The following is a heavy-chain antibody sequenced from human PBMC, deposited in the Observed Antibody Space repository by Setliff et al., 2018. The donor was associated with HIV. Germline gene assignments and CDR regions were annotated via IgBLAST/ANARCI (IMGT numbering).Heavy chain of an antibody. CDR2: ISSSSSTI. D-gene: IGHD1-26*01. CDR3: ARVSELLAYYMDV. CDR1: GFTFSSYS. J-gene: IGHJ6*03. Sequence: GSLRLSCVASGFTFSSYSMNWVRQAPGKGLEWVSYISSSSSTIYYADSVKGRFTISRDNAKNSLYLQMNSLRAEDTAVYYCARVSELLAYYMDVWGKGTTVTVSS. V-gene: IGHV3-48*01.